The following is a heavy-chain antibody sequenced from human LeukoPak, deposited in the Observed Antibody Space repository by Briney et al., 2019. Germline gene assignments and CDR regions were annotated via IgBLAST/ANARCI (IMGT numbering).Heavy chain of an antibody. V-gene: IGHV3-23*01. CDR2: ISGSGGST. CDR3: AKDPTYYYDSSGYYY. J-gene: IGHJ4*02. CDR1: GFTFSSYA. D-gene: IGHD3-22*01. Sequence: PGGSLRLSCAASGFTFSSYAMSWVRQAPGKGLEWVSAISGSGGSTYYADSVKGRFTISRGNSKNTLYLQMNSLRAEDTAVYYCAKDPTYYYDSSGYYYWGQGTLVTVSS.